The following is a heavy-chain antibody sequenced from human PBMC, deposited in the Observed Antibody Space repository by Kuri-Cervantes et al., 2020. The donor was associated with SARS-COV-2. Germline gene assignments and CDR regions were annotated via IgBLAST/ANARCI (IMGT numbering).Heavy chain of an antibody. Sequence: GGSLRLSCAASGFTFSSYGMHWVRQAPGKGLEWVAVIWYDGGNKYYADSVKGRFTISRDNSKNTLCLQMNSLRAEDTAVYYCARCSGITGTDFYYYYGMDVWGQGTTVTVSS. CDR2: IWYDGGNK. V-gene: IGHV3-33*01. D-gene: IGHD1-7*01. J-gene: IGHJ6*02. CDR1: GFTFSSYG. CDR3: ARCSGITGTDFYYYYGMDV.